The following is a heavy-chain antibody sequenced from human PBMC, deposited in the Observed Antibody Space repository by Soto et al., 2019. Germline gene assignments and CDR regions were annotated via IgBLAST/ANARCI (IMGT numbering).Heavy chain of an antibody. CDR3: ARAARTTYYFDY. Sequence: QVQLVQSGAEVKKPGALVKVSCKASGYTFTSYAMHWVRQAPGQRLEWMGWINAGNGNTKYSQKFQGRVTITRGTSASTAYMELSSLRSEDTAVYYCARAARTTYYFDYWGQGTLVTVSS. CDR1: GYTFTSYA. D-gene: IGHD6-6*01. CDR2: INAGNGNT. J-gene: IGHJ4*02. V-gene: IGHV1-3*01.